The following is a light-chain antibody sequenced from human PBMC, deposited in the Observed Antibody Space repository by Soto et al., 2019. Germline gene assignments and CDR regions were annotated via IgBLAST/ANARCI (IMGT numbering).Light chain of an antibody. Sequence: DIQMTQSPSSLSASVGDRVTITCRASQSISSYLNWYQQQPGKATKLLIYAASSLQSGVPSRFSGSGSGTDFTLTISSLQPEDFATYYCQQSYNTPWTFGQGTKVEIK. CDR2: AAS. CDR1: QSISSY. V-gene: IGKV1-39*01. J-gene: IGKJ1*01. CDR3: QQSYNTPWT.